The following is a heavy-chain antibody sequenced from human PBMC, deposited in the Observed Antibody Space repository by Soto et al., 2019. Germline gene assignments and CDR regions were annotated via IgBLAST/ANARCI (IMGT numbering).Heavy chain of an antibody. CDR3: ATAGQFRFDN. V-gene: IGHV3-74*01. CDR1: GFTFSTYW. Sequence: EVQVVESGGGLFQPGGALRLSCEASGFTFSTYWMHWVRQAPGQGLVWLSRINADGRTTNYADSVRGRFTISRDNAKNTLFLQVHSLRAEDTAVYYCATAGQFRFDNWGQGALVTVSS. J-gene: IGHJ4*02. CDR2: INADGRTT. D-gene: IGHD2-21*01.